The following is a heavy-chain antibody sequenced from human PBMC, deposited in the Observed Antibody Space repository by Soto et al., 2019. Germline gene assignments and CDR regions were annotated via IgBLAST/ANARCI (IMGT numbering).Heavy chain of an antibody. D-gene: IGHD4-17*01. Sequence: GASVKASCKASGYTFTSYYMHWVRQAPGQGLEWMGIINPSGGSTSYAQKFQGRVTMTRDTSTSTVYMELSSLRSEDTAVYYCALPQRGYGDYYFDYWGQGTLVTVPQ. CDR3: ALPQRGYGDYYFDY. V-gene: IGHV1-46*01. CDR2: INPSGGST. CDR1: GYTFTSYY. J-gene: IGHJ4*02.